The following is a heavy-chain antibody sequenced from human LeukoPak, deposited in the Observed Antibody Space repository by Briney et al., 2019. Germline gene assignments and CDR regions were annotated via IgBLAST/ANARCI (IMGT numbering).Heavy chain of an antibody. CDR3: ARARGASLYGDLGY. Sequence: GGSLRLSCAASGFTFSSYAMSWVRHAPGKGLKWVSVISDDSGSTDYANSVKGRFTITRDSSKEMVYLQMNSLRAEDTAVYYCARARGASLYGDLGYWGQGTLVIVSS. CDR2: ISDDSGST. D-gene: IGHD4-17*01. CDR1: GFTFSSYA. V-gene: IGHV3-23*01. J-gene: IGHJ4*02.